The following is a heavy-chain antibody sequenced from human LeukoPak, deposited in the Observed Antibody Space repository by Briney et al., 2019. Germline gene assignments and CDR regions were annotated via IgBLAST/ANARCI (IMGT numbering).Heavy chain of an antibody. CDR3: ARGYDSSGWYFSGY. CDR1: GGSFSGYY. J-gene: IGHJ4*02. V-gene: IGHV4-34*01. Sequence: PSETLSLTCAVYGGSFSGYYWSWIRQPPGKGLEWIGEINHSGSTYYNPSLKSRVTISVGTSKNQFSLKLSSVTAADTAVYYCARGYDSSGWYFSGYWGQGTLVTVSS. CDR2: INHSGST. D-gene: IGHD6-19*01.